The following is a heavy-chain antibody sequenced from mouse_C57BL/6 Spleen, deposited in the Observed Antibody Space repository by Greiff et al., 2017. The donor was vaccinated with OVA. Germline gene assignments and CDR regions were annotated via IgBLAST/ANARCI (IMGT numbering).Heavy chain of an antibody. J-gene: IGHJ4*01. V-gene: IGHV1-82*01. CDR1: GYAFSSSW. Sequence: QVQLQQSGPELVKPGASVKISCKASGYAFSSSWMNWVKQRPGKGLEWIGRIYPGDGDTNYNGKFKGKATLTAAKSSSTDYMQLSSLTSENSAVYFCARGMYYGSSQYYCDMDYWGQGTSVTVSS. D-gene: IGHD1-1*01. CDR2: IYPGDGDT. CDR3: ARGMYYGSSQYYCDMDY.